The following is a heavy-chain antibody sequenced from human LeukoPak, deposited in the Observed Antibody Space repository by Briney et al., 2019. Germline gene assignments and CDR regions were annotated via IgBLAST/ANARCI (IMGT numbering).Heavy chain of an antibody. CDR3: ARGQSKMATIPLSY. Sequence: ASVKVSCKASGGTFSSYAINWVRQAPGQGLEWMGGIIPIFGTANYAQKFQGRVTMTRNTSISTAYMELSSLRSEDTAVYYCARGQSKMATIPLSYWGQGTLVTVSS. J-gene: IGHJ4*02. D-gene: IGHD5-24*01. CDR2: IIPIFGTA. CDR1: GGTFSSYA. V-gene: IGHV1-69*05.